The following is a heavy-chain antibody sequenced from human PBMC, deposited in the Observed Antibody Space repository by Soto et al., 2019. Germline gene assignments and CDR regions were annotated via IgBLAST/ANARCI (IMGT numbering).Heavy chain of an antibody. CDR1: GGSFSGYY. J-gene: IGHJ5*02. V-gene: IGHV4-34*01. CDR2: INHSGST. Sequence: SETLSLTCAVYGGSFSGYYWSWIRQPPGKGLEWIGEINHSGSTNYNPSLKSRVTISVDTSKNQFSLKLSSVTAADTAVYYCARETAAPLWWFDPWGQGTLVTVSS. D-gene: IGHD6-13*01. CDR3: ARETAAPLWWFDP.